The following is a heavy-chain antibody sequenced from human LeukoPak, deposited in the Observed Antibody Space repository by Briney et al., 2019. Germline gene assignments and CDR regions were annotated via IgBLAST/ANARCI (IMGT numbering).Heavy chain of an antibody. CDR1: GFTFSSYW. V-gene: IGHV3-7*01. Sequence: GGSLRLSCAASGFTFSSYWMSWVRQAPGKGLEWVANIKQDGGEKYYVDSVKGRFTISRDNAKKSLYLQMNSLRAEDTAVYYCARREATVTPFFYYYYMDVWGEGTTVTVSS. D-gene: IGHD4-11*01. J-gene: IGHJ6*03. CDR2: IKQDGGEK. CDR3: ARREATVTPFFYYYYMDV.